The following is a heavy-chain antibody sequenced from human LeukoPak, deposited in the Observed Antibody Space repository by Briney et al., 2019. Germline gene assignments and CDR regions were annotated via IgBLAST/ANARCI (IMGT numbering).Heavy chain of an antibody. CDR1: GGSISSSSYY. CDR3: ARRGSYDSNGYIDY. Sequence: SETLSLTCTVPGGSISSSSYYWGWIRQPPGKGLEWIGSIYYSGSTYYNPSLKSRVTISVETSKNQFSLKLSSVTAADTAVYYCARRGSYDSNGYIDYWGQGTLVTVSS. J-gene: IGHJ4*02. CDR2: IYYSGST. D-gene: IGHD3-22*01. V-gene: IGHV4-39*07.